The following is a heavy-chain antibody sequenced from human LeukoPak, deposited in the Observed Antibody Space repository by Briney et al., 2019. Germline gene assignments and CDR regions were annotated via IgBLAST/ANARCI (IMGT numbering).Heavy chain of an antibody. Sequence: PSETLSLTCTVSGGSISSYYWSWIRQPAGKGLEWIGRIYSSGSTNYNPSLKSRVTMSVDTSKNQFSLKLSSVTAADTAVYYCARKTLTHYYDSSGLRGVIAFDVWGQGTMVTVSS. D-gene: IGHD3-22*01. CDR1: GGSISSYY. CDR2: IYSSGST. CDR3: ARKTLTHYYDSSGLRGVIAFDV. J-gene: IGHJ3*01. V-gene: IGHV4-4*07.